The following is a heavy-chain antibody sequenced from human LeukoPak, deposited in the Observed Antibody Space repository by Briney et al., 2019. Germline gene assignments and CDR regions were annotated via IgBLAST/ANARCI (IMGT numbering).Heavy chain of an antibody. CDR3: AREYYDSSGYPIDY. D-gene: IGHD3-22*01. CDR2: MNPNSGNT. J-gene: IGHJ4*02. Sequence: ASVKVSCKASGYTFTSYDINWVRQATGQGLEWMGWMNPNSGNTGYAQKFQGRVTMTRNTPISTAYLELSSLGSDDTAVYYCAREYYDSSGYPIDYWGQGTLVTVSS. CDR1: GYTFTSYD. V-gene: IGHV1-8*01.